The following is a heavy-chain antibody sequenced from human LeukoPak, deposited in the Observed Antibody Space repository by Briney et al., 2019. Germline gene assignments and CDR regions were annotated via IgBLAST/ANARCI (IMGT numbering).Heavy chain of an antibody. Sequence: GGSLRLSCEPSGFTFGSYWMRWVRQAPGRGLEWVANIKQDGSEKYYVDSVKGRFTISRDNAKNSLYLQMNSLRAEDTAVYYCARDYPSMDVWGQGTTVTVSS. V-gene: IGHV3-7*01. CDR1: GFTFGSYW. CDR2: IKQDGSEK. J-gene: IGHJ6*02. CDR3: ARDYPSMDV.